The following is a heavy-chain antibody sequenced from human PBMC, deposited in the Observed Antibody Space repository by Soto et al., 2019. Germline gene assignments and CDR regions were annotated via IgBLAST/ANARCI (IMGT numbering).Heavy chain of an antibody. J-gene: IGHJ4*02. CDR1: GFTFSRYE. V-gene: IGHV3-48*03. Sequence: GGSLRLSCAASGFTFSRYEMNWVRQAPGKGREWISYISTSGSTIYYADSVKGRFTISRDKAKNSLYLQMNRLRAEDTAVYYCARELAAAGSFDYWGQGTLVTVSS. D-gene: IGHD6-13*01. CDR2: ISTSGSTI. CDR3: ARELAAAGSFDY.